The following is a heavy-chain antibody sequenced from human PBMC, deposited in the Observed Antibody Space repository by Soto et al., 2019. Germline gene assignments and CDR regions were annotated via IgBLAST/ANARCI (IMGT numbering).Heavy chain of an antibody. D-gene: IGHD4-17*01. J-gene: IGHJ4*02. CDR2: ISSSSSTI. CDR1: GFTFSSYS. Sequence: ESGGGLVQPGGSLRLSCAASGFTFSSYSMNWVRQAPGKGLEWVSYISSSSSTIYYADSVKGRFTISRDNAKNSRYLQMNSLRAEDTAVYYCAIRPYGDYIDCWGQGTLVNVSS. V-gene: IGHV3-48*01. CDR3: AIRPYGDYIDC.